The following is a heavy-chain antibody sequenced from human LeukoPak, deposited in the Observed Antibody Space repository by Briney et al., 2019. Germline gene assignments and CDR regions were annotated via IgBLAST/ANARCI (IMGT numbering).Heavy chain of an antibody. CDR3: AACIAALSHRYMDV. Sequence: SETLSLTCNVSGDSISSDYWSWIRQPPGKGLEWIGHIYYSGSTNYNPSLKSRVTISVDTSKNQFSLKLSSVTAADTAVYYCAACIAALSHRYMDVWGKGTTVTVSS. V-gene: IGHV4-59*12. D-gene: IGHD6-13*01. J-gene: IGHJ6*03. CDR1: GDSISSDY. CDR2: IYYSGST.